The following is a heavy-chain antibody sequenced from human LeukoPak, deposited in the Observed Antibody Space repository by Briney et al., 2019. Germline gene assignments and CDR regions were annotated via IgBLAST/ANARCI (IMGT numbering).Heavy chain of an antibody. J-gene: IGHJ4*02. CDR1: GFTFSSYA. CDR2: ISGSGGST. CDR3: AKRGASSGWASFDY. D-gene: IGHD6-19*01. V-gene: IGHV3-23*01. Sequence: GGSLGLSCAASGFTFSSYAMSWVRQAPGKGLEWVSAISGSGGSTYYADSVKGRFTISRDNSKNTLYLQMNSLRAEDTAVYYCAKRGASSGWASFDYWGQGTLVTVSS.